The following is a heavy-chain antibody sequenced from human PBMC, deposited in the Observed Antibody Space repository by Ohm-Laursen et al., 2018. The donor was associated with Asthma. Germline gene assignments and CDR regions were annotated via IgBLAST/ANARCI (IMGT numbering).Heavy chain of an antibody. CDR2: VYKSGAS. V-gene: IGHV4-30-2*01. J-gene: IGHJ4*02. Sequence: SQTLSLTWAVSGGSISSGGYSWTWIRQPPGKGLEWIGYVYKSGASYYNPSLKSRVTISIDRSKNQFSLKVNSVTAADTAVYYWAKYEHRNYFNDWGQGTLVTVSS. CDR1: GGSISSGGYS. D-gene: IGHD1/OR15-1a*01. CDR3: AKYEHRNYFND.